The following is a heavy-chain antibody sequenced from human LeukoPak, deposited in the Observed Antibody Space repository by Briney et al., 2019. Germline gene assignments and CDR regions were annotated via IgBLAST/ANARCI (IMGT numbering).Heavy chain of an antibody. V-gene: IGHV4-30-2*01. CDR2: IYHSGST. J-gene: IGHJ5*02. CDR3: ARGPPPPNWFDP. CDR1: GGSISSGGYS. Sequence: PSETLSLTCAVSGGSISSGGYSWSWIRQPPGKGLEWIGYIYHSGSTYYNPSLKSRVTISVDRSKNQFSLKLSSVTAADTAVYYCARGPPPPNWFDPWGQGTLVTVSS.